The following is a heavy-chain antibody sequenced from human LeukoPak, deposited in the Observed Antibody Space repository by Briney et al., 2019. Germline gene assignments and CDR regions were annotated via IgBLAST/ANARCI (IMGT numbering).Heavy chain of an antibody. CDR2: IKQDGSEK. CDR3: ARDFQGDY. Sequence: PGRSLRLSCAASAFTLSSYWMSWVRQAPGRGREWVANIKQDGSEKYYVDSVKGRFTISRDNAKNSLYLQMNSLRAEDTAVYYCARDFQGDYWGQGTLVTVSS. V-gene: IGHV3-7*01. J-gene: IGHJ4*02. D-gene: IGHD2/OR15-2a*01. CDR1: AFTLSSYW.